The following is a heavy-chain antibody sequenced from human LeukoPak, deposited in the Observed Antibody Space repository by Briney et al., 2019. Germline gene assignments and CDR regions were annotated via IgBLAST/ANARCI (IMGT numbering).Heavy chain of an antibody. D-gene: IGHD3-16*01. J-gene: IGHJ4*02. V-gene: IGHV3-7*01. CDR2: IKQDRSEK. CDR1: GFTFSSYW. CDR3: ASGRQLGY. Sequence: GGSLRLSCAASGFTFSSYWMSWVRPAPGKEREWVANIKQDRSEKYYVDSVKGRFTISKDNAKNSLYLQMNSLRAEDTALYYCASGRQLGYWGQGTLVTVSS.